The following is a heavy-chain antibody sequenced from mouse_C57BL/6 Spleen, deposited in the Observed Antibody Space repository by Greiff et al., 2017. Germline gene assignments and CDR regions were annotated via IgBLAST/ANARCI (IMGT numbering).Heavy chain of an antibody. D-gene: IGHD1-1*01. CDR1: GYTFTDYN. CDR2: INPNNGGT. V-gene: IGHV1-18*01. CDR3: ARLGFTTAVATGGYFDV. Sequence: EVQLQQSGPELVKPGASVKIPCKASGYTFTDYNMDWVKQSHGKSLEWIGDINPNNGGTIYNQKFKGKATLTVDKSSSPAYMELRSLTSEDTAVYYCARLGFTTAVATGGYFDVWGTGTTVTVSS. J-gene: IGHJ1*03.